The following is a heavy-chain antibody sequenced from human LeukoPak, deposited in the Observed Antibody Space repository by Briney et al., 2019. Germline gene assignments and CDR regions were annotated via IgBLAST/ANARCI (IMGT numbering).Heavy chain of an antibody. D-gene: IGHD7-27*01. V-gene: IGHV4-39*07. CDR3: ARVYETGEYYFDY. J-gene: IGHJ4*02. Sequence: PSETLSLTCTVSGCSISSSSYYRGWIRQPPGKGLEWIGSIYYSGSTYYNPSLKSRVTISVDTSKNQFSLKLSSVTAADTAVYYCARVYETGEYYFDYWGQGTLVTVSS. CDR1: GCSISSSSYY. CDR2: IYYSGST.